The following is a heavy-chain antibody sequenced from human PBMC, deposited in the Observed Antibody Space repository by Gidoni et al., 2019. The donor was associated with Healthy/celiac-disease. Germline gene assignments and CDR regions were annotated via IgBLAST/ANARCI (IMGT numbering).Heavy chain of an antibody. Sequence: QVQLVQSGAEVKKPGASVTVSCKASGYHFTSYYMHLVRQAPGQGLEWMGIINPSGGSTSYAQKFQGRVTMTRDTSTSTVYMELSSLRSEDTAVYYCARAETSAPHFDYWGQGTLVTVSS. CDR3: ARAETSAPHFDY. CDR1: GYHFTSYY. J-gene: IGHJ4*02. CDR2: INPSGGST. V-gene: IGHV1-46*03. D-gene: IGHD1-1*01.